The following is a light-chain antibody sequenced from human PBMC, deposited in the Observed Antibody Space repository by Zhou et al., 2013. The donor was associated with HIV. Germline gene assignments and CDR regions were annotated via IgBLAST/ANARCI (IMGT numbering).Light chain of an antibody. Sequence: DIEMTQSPSSLSASVGDRVTITCRASQSIGSYLNWYQLKPGKAPKLLVYAASSLQGGVPLRFSGSGSGTDFTLTIRGLQLDDYATYFCQQTYTSSALTFGGGTRVDIK. V-gene: IGKV1-39*01. J-gene: IGKJ4*01. CDR3: QQTYTSSALT. CDR1: QSIGSY. CDR2: AAS.